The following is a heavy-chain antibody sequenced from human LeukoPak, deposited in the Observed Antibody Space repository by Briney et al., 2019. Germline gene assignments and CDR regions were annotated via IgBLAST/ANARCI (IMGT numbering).Heavy chain of an antibody. CDR2: FDPEDGET. Sequence: ASVKVSCKVSGYTLTELSMHWVRQAPGKGLEWMGGFDPEDGETIYAQKFQGRVTMTTGTSTSTAYMELRSLRSDDTAVYYCARRIAVAAAGTLYYYYYMDVWGKGTTVTISS. CDR3: ARRIAVAAAGTLYYYYYMDV. D-gene: IGHD6-13*01. J-gene: IGHJ6*03. V-gene: IGHV1-24*01. CDR1: GYTLTELS.